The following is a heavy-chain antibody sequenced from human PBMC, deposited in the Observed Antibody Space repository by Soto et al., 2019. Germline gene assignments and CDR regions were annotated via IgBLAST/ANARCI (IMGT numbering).Heavy chain of an antibody. D-gene: IGHD4-17*01. J-gene: IGHJ6*02. V-gene: IGHV1-18*01. Sequence: QVQLVQSGAEVKKPGASVKVSCKASGYTFTSYGISWVRQAPGQGLEWMGWISAYNGNTNYAQKLQGRVTMTTDTXTXTDXMELRSLRSDDAAVYYCARDPIGDYGADYYYGMDVWGQGTTVTVSS. CDR3: ARDPIGDYGADYYYGMDV. CDR1: GYTFTSYG. CDR2: ISAYNGNT.